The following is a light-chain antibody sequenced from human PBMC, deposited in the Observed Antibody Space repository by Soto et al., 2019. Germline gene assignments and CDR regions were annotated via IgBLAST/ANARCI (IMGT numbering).Light chain of an antibody. J-gene: IGKJ1*01. V-gene: IGKV3-15*01. CDR2: GAS. Sequence: VVTQSTATLSVFPGETATLSCRASQSVSSDLAWYQQRPGQAPRLLIYGASTRATGIPARFRGSGSGTEFRLTISSLQSEDFATYYCQQYNTWHPKMAFGRGTKVEIK. CDR1: QSVSSD. CDR3: QQYNTWHPKMA.